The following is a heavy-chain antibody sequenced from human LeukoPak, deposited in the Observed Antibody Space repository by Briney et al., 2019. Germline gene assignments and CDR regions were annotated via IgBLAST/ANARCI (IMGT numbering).Heavy chain of an antibody. CDR1: GGSISSYY. V-gene: IGHV4-4*09. J-gene: IGHJ5*02. CDR2: IYTSGST. D-gene: IGHD1-14*01. CDR3: ARLSDQSFRNNWFDP. Sequence: PSETLSLTCTVSGGSISSYYWSWIRQPPGKGLEWIGYIYTSGSTNYNPSLKSRVTISVDTSKNQFSLKLSSVTAADTAVYYCARLSDQSFRNNWFDPWGQGTLVTVSS.